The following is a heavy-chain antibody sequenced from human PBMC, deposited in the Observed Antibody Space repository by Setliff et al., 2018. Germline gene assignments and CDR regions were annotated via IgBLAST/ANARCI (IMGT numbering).Heavy chain of an antibody. CDR3: ARSEAYSWFDP. Sequence: PSETLSLTCTVSGGSISSSSYYWGWIRQPPGKGLEWIGSIYYSGSTYYNPSLKSRVTISVDTSKNQFSLKLSSVTAADTAVYYCARSEAYSWFDPWGQGTLVTVSS. V-gene: IGHV4-39*07. D-gene: IGHD1-26*01. J-gene: IGHJ5*02. CDR2: IYYSGST. CDR1: GGSISSSSYY.